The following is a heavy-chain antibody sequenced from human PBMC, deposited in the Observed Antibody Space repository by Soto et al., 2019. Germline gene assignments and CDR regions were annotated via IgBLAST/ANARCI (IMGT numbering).Heavy chain of an antibody. D-gene: IGHD3-3*01. CDR1: GFTFSSYW. CDR3: ARGGPGITIYYYGMDV. J-gene: IGHJ6*02. V-gene: IGHV3-74*01. CDR2: INSDGSST. Sequence: QPGGSLRLSCAASGFTFSSYWMHWVRQAPGKGLVWVSRINSDGSSTSYADSVKGRFTISRDNAKNTLYLQMNSLRAEDTAVYYCARGGPGITIYYYGMDVWGQGATVTVSS.